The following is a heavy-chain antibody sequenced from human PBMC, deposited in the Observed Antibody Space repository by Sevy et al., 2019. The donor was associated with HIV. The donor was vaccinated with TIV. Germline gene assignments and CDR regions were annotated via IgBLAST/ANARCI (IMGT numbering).Heavy chain of an antibody. CDR3: ARHCSSTSCSHAFDI. CDR2: INHSGST. Sequence: SETLSLTCAVYGGSFSGYYWSWIRQPPGKGLEWIGEINHSGSTNYNPSLKSRVTISVDTSKNQFSLKLSSVTAADTAVYYCARHCSSTSCSHAFDICGQGTMVTVSS. V-gene: IGHV4-34*01. J-gene: IGHJ3*02. CDR1: GGSFSGYY. D-gene: IGHD2-2*01.